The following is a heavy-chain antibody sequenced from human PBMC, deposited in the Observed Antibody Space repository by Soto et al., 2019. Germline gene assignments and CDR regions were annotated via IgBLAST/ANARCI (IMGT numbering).Heavy chain of an antibody. V-gene: IGHV1-18*01. D-gene: IGHD4-17*01. CDR3: ARAPFLTTVTTYNWFDP. CDR2: ISAYNGNT. J-gene: IGHJ5*02. CDR1: GYTFTSYG. Sequence: ASVKVSCKASGYTFTSYGISWVRQAPGQGLEWMGWISAYNGNTNYAQKLQGRVTMTTDTSTSTAYMELRSLRSDDTAVYYCARAPFLTTVTTYNWFDPWCQGILVTVS.